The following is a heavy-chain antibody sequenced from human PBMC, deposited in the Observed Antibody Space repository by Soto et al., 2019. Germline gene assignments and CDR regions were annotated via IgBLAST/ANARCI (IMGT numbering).Heavy chain of an antibody. CDR2: IYAGGST. J-gene: IGHJ4*02. Sequence: EVQLVESGGVLVQPGGSLTLSCVVSEFSVTSNHMIWVRQAPGKGLEWASVIYAGGSTYYADSVRGRFTISRHNSENTLFLQMTDLRGDDTAVYYCVGRRRSASGPDYWGQGTLVTVSS. V-gene: IGHV3-53*04. CDR3: VGRRRSASGPDY. D-gene: IGHD7-27*01. CDR1: EFSVTSNH.